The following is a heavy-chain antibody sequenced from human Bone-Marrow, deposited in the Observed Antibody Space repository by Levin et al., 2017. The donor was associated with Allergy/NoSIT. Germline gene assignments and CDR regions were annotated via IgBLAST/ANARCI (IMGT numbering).Heavy chain of an antibody. J-gene: IGHJ6*02. CDR3: AREGIAARPVSYYYYYGMDV. CDR2: ISSSSSTI. CDR1: GFTFSSYS. D-gene: IGHD6-6*01. V-gene: IGHV3-48*01. Sequence: GGSLRLSCAASGFTFSSYSMNWVRQAPGKGLEWVSYISSSSSTIYYADSVKGRFTISRDNAKNSLYLQMNSLRAEDTAVYYCAREGIAARPVSYYYYYGMDVWGQGTTVTVSS.